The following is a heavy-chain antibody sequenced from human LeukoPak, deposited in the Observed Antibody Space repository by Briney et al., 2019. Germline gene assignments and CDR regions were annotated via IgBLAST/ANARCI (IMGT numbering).Heavy chain of an antibody. CDR3: ARDQGDYYGSGRVPRVSPYYGLDV. CDR2: IYYSGST. Sequence: SETLSLTCTVSGDSISSGDYYWSWIRQPPGKGLEWIGYIYYSGSTYYNPSLKSRVTISEDSSKNQFSLKLNSVTAADTAVYYCARDQGDYYGSGRVPRVSPYYGLDVWGQGTTVTVSS. J-gene: IGHJ6*02. D-gene: IGHD3-10*01. V-gene: IGHV4-30-4*01. CDR1: GDSISSGDYY.